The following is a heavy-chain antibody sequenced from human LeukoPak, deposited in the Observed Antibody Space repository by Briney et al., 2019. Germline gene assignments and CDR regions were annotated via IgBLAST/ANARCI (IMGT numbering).Heavy chain of an antibody. Sequence: ASVKVSCKASGYTFTSYGISWVRQAPGQGLEWMGWISAYNGNTNYAQKLQGRVTMTTDTSTSTAYMELRSLRSDDTAVYYCARDRPLHYGSGSYPDYWGQGTLVTVSS. D-gene: IGHD3-10*01. CDR3: ARDRPLHYGSGSYPDY. J-gene: IGHJ4*02. V-gene: IGHV1-18*01. CDR2: ISAYNGNT. CDR1: GYTFTSYG.